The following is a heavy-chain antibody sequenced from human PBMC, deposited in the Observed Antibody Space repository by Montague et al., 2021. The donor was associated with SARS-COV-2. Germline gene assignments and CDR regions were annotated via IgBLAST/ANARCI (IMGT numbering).Heavy chain of an antibody. CDR3: ARHRKDYDILTGYSTSFHYDMDV. J-gene: IGHJ6*02. CDR1: GGSNSRYY. CDR2: VSDSGS. V-gene: IGHV4-59*08. Sequence: SETLSLTCTVSGGSNSRYYWSWIRQPPGKGLEWIGYVSDSGSDYNPSLKSRVSISVDTSKKLLSLSLSSVTAADTAIYYCARHRKDYDILTGYSTSFHYDMDVWGQGTTVTVSS. D-gene: IGHD3-9*01.